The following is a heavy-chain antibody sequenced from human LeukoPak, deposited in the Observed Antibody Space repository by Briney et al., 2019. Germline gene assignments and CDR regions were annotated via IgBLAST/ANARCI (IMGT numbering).Heavy chain of an antibody. CDR3: GKDPNGDYVGAFDM. CDR1: GFTFTNYA. V-gene: IGHV3-23*01. Sequence: PGGSLRLSCAASGFTFTNYAMIWVRQAPGKGLEWVSAISGSGGSTYYAGSVKGRFTISRDNSKNTLFLQVNSLRAEDTAVYYCGKDPNGDYVGAFDMWGQGTMVTVSS. CDR2: ISGSGGST. J-gene: IGHJ3*02. D-gene: IGHD4-17*01.